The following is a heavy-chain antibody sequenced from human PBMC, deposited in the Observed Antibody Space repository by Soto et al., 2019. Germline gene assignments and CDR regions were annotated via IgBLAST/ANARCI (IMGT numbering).Heavy chain of an antibody. CDR1: GGSISSSSYY. J-gene: IGHJ4*02. V-gene: IGHV4-39*01. Sequence: SETLSLTCTVSGGSISSSSYYWGWIRQPPGKGLEWIGSIYYSGSTYYNPSLKSRVTISVDTSKNQFSLKLSSVTAADTAVYYCARLWAAAGILGDYWGQGTLVTVSS. CDR3: ARLWAAAGILGDY. CDR2: IYYSGST. D-gene: IGHD6-13*01.